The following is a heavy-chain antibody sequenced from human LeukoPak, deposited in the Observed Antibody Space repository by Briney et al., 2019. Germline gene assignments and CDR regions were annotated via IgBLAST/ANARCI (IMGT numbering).Heavy chain of an antibody. Sequence: PGGSLRPSCAASGFTFSNAWMSWVRQAPGKGLEWVGRIKSKTDGGTTDYAAPVKGRFTISRDDSKNTLYLQMNSLKTEDTAVYYCTTGEPGGTYYDILTGYYIPYYFDYWGQGTLVTVSS. CDR3: TTGEPGGTYYDILTGYYIPYYFDY. J-gene: IGHJ4*02. CDR2: IKSKTDGGTT. CDR1: GFTFSNAW. D-gene: IGHD3-9*01. V-gene: IGHV3-15*01.